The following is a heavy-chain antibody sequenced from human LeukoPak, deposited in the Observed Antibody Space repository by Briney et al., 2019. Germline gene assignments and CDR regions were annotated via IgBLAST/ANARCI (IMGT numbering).Heavy chain of an antibody. CDR2: IYPGDANT. D-gene: IGHD5-18*01. V-gene: IGHV5-51*01. CDR1: GYSFSNYW. Sequence: GESLKISCKGSGYSFSNYWIDWVRQMPGKGLECMGIIYPGDANTRYSPSFQGQVTISADKSISTAYLQWSSLKASDTAMYYCARHRVWDTTMASGYYYGMDVWGQGTTVTVSS. J-gene: IGHJ6*02. CDR3: ARHRVWDTTMASGYYYGMDV.